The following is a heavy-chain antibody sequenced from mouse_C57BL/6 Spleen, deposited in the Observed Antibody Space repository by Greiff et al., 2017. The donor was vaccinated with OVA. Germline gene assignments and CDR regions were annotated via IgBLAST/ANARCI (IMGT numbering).Heavy chain of an antibody. Sequence: EVKLVESGAELVKPGASVKLSCTASGFNIKDYYMHWVKQRTEQGLEWIGRIDPEDGETKYAPKFQGKATITADTSSNTAYLQLSSLTSEDTAVYYCALGSFVLLWPVDYWGQGTSVTVSS. CDR1: GFNIKDYY. J-gene: IGHJ4*01. CDR2: IDPEDGET. D-gene: IGHD3-3*01. CDR3: ALGSFVLLWPVDY. V-gene: IGHV14-2*01.